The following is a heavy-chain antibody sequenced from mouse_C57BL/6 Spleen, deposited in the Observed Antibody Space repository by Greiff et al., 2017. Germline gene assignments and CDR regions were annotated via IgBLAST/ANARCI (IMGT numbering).Heavy chain of an antibody. J-gene: IGHJ4*01. D-gene: IGHD3-1*01. CDR1: GYTFTSYW. CDR3: ARSGAMDY. Sequence: QVQLQQPGAELVMPGASVKLSCKASGYTFTSYWMHWVKQRPGQGLEWIGEIDPSDSYTNYNQKFKGKSTLTVDTSSSTAYMQLSSLTSEDSAVYYCARSGAMDYWGQGTSVTVSS. CDR2: IDPSDSYT. V-gene: IGHV1-69*01.